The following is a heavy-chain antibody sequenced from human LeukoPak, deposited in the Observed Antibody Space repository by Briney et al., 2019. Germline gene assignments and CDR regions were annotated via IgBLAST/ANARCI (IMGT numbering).Heavy chain of an antibody. V-gene: IGHV4-34*01. D-gene: IGHD2-15*01. J-gene: IGHJ4*02. CDR2: INHSGST. Sequence: SETLSLTCAVYGGSFSGYYWSWIRQPPGKGLEWIGEINHSGSTNYNPSLKSRVTISVDTSKNQFSLKLSSVTAADTAVYYCASDRSGGSCYPYWGQGTLVTVSS. CDR3: ASDRSGGSCYPY. CDR1: GGSFSGYY.